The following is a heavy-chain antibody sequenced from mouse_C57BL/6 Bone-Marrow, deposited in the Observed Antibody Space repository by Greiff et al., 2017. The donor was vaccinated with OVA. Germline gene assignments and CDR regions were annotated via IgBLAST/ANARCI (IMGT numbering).Heavy chain of an antibody. V-gene: IGHV1-55*01. J-gene: IGHJ2*01. CDR2: IYPGSGST. Sequence: QVQLKQSGAELVKPGASVKMSCKASGYTFTSYWITWVKQRPGQGLEWIGDIYPGSGSTNYNEKFKSKATLTVDTSSSTAYMQLSSLTSEDSAVYYCAKHWYYFDYWGQGTTLTVSS. CDR3: AKHWYYFDY. CDR1: GYTFTSYW.